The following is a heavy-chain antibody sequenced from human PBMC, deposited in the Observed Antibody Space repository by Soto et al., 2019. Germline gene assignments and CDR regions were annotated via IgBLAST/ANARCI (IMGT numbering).Heavy chain of an antibody. CDR2: INHSGST. V-gene: IGHV4-34*01. Sequence: NLSETLSLTCAVYGGSFSGYYWSWIRQPPGKGLEWIGEINHSGSTNYSPSLKSRVTISVDTSKNQFSLKLSSVTAADTAVYYCARVGLAAAGAPDYWGQGTLVTVSS. CDR1: GGSFSGYY. J-gene: IGHJ4*02. CDR3: ARVGLAAAGAPDY. D-gene: IGHD6-13*01.